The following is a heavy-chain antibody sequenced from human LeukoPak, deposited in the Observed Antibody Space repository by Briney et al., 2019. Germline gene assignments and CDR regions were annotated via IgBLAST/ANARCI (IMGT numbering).Heavy chain of an antibody. Sequence: SQTLSLTCTVSGGSISSGSYYWSWIRQPAGKGLEWIGRIYTSGSTNYNPSLKSRVTISVDTSKIQFSLKLSSVTAADTAVYYCATSSNYYDSSGYLAGWFDPWGQGTLVTVSS. D-gene: IGHD3-22*01. J-gene: IGHJ5*02. CDR1: GGSISSGSYY. CDR2: IYTSGST. V-gene: IGHV4-61*02. CDR3: ATSSNYYDSSGYLAGWFDP.